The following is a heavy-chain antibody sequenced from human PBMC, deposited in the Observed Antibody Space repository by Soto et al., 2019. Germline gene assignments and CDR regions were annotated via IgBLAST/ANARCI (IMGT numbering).Heavy chain of an antibody. D-gene: IGHD5-18*01. J-gene: IGHJ4*02. Sequence: ASVKVSCKASGDTLSHYGVSWVRQVPGKGLEWMGGTTAILGTRDYAQKFQGRMTITSDESTTTSYMELNSLTSDDTAVYYCAAGDSSDTGDHWGQGTLVTVSS. CDR2: TTAILGTR. CDR3: AAGDSSDTGDH. V-gene: IGHV1-69*13. CDR1: GDTLSHYG.